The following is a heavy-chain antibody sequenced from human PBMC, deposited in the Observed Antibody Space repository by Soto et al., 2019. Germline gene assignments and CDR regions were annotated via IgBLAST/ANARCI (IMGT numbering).Heavy chain of an antibody. CDR2: IIPIFGTA. Sequence: SVKVSCKASGCTFSSYAISWVRQAPGQGLEWMGGIIPIFGTANYAQKFQGRVTITADESTSTAYMELSSLRSEDTAVYYCARDVRFGPFTIFGVVNLPYGMDVWGQGTTVTVSS. V-gene: IGHV1-69*13. D-gene: IGHD3-3*01. CDR1: GCTFSSYA. CDR3: ARDVRFGPFTIFGVVNLPYGMDV. J-gene: IGHJ6*02.